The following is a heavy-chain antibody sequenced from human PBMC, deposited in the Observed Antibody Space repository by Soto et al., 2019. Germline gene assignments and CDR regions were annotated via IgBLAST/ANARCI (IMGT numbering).Heavy chain of an antibody. J-gene: IGHJ5*02. D-gene: IGHD3-10*01. CDR2: INHSGST. CDR3: ARGWHSLWFGELRRWFDP. Sequence: QVQLQQWGAGLLKPSETLSLTCAVYGGSFSGYYWSWIRQPPGKGLEWIGEINHSGSTNYNPSLKSRVTIPVDTSKNQFSRKLSSVTAADTAVYYCARGWHSLWFGELRRWFDPWGQGTLVTVSS. V-gene: IGHV4-34*01. CDR1: GGSFSGYY.